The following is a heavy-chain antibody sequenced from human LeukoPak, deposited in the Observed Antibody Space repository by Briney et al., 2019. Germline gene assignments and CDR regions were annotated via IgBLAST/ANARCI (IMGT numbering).Heavy chain of an antibody. D-gene: IGHD3-10*01. J-gene: IGHJ6*02. CDR2: IGTAGDT. V-gene: IGHV3-13*01. Sequence: HSGGSLRLSCAASGFTFSSYDMHWVRQATGKGLEWVSAIGTAGDTYYPGSVKGRFTISRENAKNSLYLQMNSLRAGDTAVYYCARGGKGLWFGELLPYYYYGMDVWGQGTTVTVSS. CDR1: GFTFSSYD. CDR3: ARGGKGLWFGELLPYYYYGMDV.